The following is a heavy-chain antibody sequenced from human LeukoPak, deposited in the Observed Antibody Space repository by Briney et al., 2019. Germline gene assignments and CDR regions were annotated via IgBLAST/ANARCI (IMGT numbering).Heavy chain of an antibody. J-gene: IGHJ3*02. V-gene: IGHV1-46*01. D-gene: IGHD1-26*01. CDR3: ARESYSGSYYDAFDI. CDR2: INPSGGST. CDR1: GYIFTSYY. Sequence: GASVKVSCKASGYIFTSYYMHWVRQAPGQGFEWMGIINPSGGSTSYAQKFQGRVTMTRDMSTSTVYMELSSLRSEDTAVYYCARESYSGSYYDAFDIWGQGTMVTVSS.